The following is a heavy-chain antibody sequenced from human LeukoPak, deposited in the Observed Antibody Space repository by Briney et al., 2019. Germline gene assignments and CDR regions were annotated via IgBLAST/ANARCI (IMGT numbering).Heavy chain of an antibody. CDR1: GYTFTSYG. CDR2: IDPKSGGT. J-gene: IGHJ4*02. Sequence: ASVKVSCKASGYTFTSYGISWVRQAPGQGLEWMGRIDPKSGGTKYAQRFQGRVTMTSDTSISTAYMELNSLRSDDTAVYYCARDSRVSGDYWGQGTLVTVSS. CDR3: ARDSRVSGDY. V-gene: IGHV1-2*06. D-gene: IGHD2/OR15-2a*01.